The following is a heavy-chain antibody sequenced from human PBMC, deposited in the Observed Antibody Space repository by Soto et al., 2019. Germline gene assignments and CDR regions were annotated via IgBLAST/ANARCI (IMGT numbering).Heavy chain of an antibody. J-gene: IGHJ6*04. Sequence: QLVQSGADVKKPGSSVKVSCKASGGTFSSYAISWVRQAPGQGLEWMGGIIPISGTANYAQKFQGRVTITADKSTSTAYMELSSLRSEDTDLYYCATDVTMVLGVTKGYYYYGMDVWGEGSTVTVSS. CDR2: IIPISGTA. CDR1: GGTFSSYA. D-gene: IGHD3-10*01. V-gene: IGHV1-69*06. CDR3: ATDVTMVLGVTKGYYYYGMDV.